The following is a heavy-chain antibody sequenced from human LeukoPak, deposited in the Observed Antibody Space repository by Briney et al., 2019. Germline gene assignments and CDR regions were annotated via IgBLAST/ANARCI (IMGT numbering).Heavy chain of an antibody. Sequence: SGPTLLKPTQTLWLTRTFSVFLVSTSAGGVTWIGQPPGKALEWLALIYWDDDKFYITSQINKLTITQDNFKNRGVLAMTYIDPVDTASYYWARGVSGAYFDYWGQGTLVSVSS. CDR1: VFLVSTSAGG. V-gene: IGHV2-5*02. J-gene: IGHJ4*02. D-gene: IGHD2-15*01. CDR2: IYWDDDK. CDR3: ARGVSGAYFDY.